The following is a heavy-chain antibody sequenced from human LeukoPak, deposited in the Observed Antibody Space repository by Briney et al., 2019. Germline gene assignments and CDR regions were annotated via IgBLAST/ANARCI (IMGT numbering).Heavy chain of an antibody. CDR1: GFTFSSYG. V-gene: IGHV3-33*01. D-gene: IGHD2-21*02. J-gene: IGHJ4*02. CDR2: IWYDGSNK. Sequence: PGRSLRLSCAASGFTFSSYGMHWVRQAPGKGLEWVAVIWYDGSNKYYADSVKGRFTISRDNSKNTLHLQMNSLRAEDTAVYYCARGMGDSHDYWGQGTLVTVSS. CDR3: ARGMGDSHDY.